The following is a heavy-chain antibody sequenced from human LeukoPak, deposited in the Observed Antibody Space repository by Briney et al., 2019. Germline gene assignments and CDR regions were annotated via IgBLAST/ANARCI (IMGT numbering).Heavy chain of an antibody. J-gene: IGHJ4*02. D-gene: IGHD1-26*01. V-gene: IGHV1-2*06. CDR1: GYTFTGYY. CDR2: INPNSGGT. Sequence: ASVKVSCKASGYTFTGYYMHWVRQAPGQGLEWMGRINPNSGGTNYAQKFQGRVTMTRDTSINTAYMELSRLRSDDTAVYYCAREDGRLLQNDYWGQGTLVTVSS. CDR3: AREDGRLLQNDY.